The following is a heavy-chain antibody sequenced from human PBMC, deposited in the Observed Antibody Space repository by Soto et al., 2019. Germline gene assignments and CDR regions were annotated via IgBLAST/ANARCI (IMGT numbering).Heavy chain of an antibody. V-gene: IGHV1-69*04. D-gene: IGHD3-10*01. Sequence: QVQLVQAGAEGMKPGSSVKVSCMPSGGAFSTYPLSWVRQAPGQGLGWMGRIVPVLGVPNYAQRLQGRVTMTADKDTNTAYLELSSLRFEDTAVYYCGRDRYAYGSGSTIDNWGQGTLVTVSS. CDR2: IVPVLGVP. CDR3: GRDRYAYGSGSTIDN. J-gene: IGHJ4*02. CDR1: GGAFSTYP.